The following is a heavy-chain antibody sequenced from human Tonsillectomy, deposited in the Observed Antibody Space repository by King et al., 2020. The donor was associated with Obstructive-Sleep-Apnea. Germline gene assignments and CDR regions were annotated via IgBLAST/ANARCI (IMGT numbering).Heavy chain of an antibody. CDR3: AREGPVVPAARFYY. J-gene: IGHJ4*02. CDR1: GGSISSSSYY. CDR2: IYYSGST. D-gene: IGHD2-2*01. Sequence: QLQESGPGLVKPSETLSLTCTVSGGSISSSSYYWGWIRQPPGKGLEWIGSIYYSGSTYYNPSLKSRVTISVDTSKNQFSLKLSSVTAADTAVYYCAREGPVVPAARFYYWGQGTLVTVSS. V-gene: IGHV4-39*07.